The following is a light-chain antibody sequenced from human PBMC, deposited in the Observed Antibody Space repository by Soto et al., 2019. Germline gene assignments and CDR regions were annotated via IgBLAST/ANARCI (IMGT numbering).Light chain of an antibody. V-gene: IGLV2-23*01. J-gene: IGLJ2*01. Sequence: QSVLTQPASVSGSPGQSITISCTGSSSDVGRYNIVSWYQQHPGKAPKLMIYEGSQRPSGVSDRFSGSKSGNTASLTISGLQAEDEADYYCCSYAGDRDLIFGGGTKLTVL. CDR3: CSYAGDRDLI. CDR2: EGS. CDR1: SSDVGRYNI.